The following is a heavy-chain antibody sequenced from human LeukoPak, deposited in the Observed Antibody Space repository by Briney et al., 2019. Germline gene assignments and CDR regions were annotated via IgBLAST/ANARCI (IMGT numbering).Heavy chain of an antibody. V-gene: IGHV3-23*01. D-gene: IGHD4-11*01. J-gene: IGHJ4*02. Sequence: GGSLRLSCAASGFTFSSYAMSWVRQAPGKGLEWVSAISGSGGSTYYADSVKGRFTISRDNSKSTLYLQMNSLRAEDTAVYYCAYHTVPGEQFDYWGQGTLVTVSS. CDR2: ISGSGGST. CDR3: AYHTVPGEQFDY. CDR1: GFTFSSYA.